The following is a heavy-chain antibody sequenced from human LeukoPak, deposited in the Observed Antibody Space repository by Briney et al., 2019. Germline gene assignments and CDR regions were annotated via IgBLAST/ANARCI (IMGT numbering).Heavy chain of an antibody. CDR2: IIPIFGTA. Sequence: SVKVSCKASGGTFSSYAISWVRQAPGQGLEWMGGIIPIFGTANYAQKFQGRVTITTDESTSTAYMELSSLRSEDTAVYYRAREMLLPDYYDSSGLDAFDIWGHGTMVTVSS. V-gene: IGHV1-69*05. CDR1: GGTFSSYA. D-gene: IGHD3-22*01. J-gene: IGHJ3*02. CDR3: AREMLLPDYYDSSGLDAFDI.